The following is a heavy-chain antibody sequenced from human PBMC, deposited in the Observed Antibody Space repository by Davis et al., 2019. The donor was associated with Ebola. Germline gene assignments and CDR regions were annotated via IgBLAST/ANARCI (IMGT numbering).Heavy chain of an antibody. Sequence: SETLSLTCTVSGGSISSGGYYWSWIRQHPGKGLEWIGYIYYSGSTYYNPSLKSRVTISVDTSKNQFSLKLSSVPAADTAVYYCAREYYYYGMDVWGQGTTVTVSS. CDR3: AREYYYYGMDV. CDR1: GGSISSGGYY. CDR2: IYYSGST. V-gene: IGHV4-31*03. J-gene: IGHJ6*02.